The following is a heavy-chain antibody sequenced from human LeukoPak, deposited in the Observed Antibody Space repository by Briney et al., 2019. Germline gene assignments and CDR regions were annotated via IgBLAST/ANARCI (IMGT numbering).Heavy chain of an antibody. D-gene: IGHD2-2*01. CDR2: ISFSGSYI. V-gene: IGHV3-21*01. CDR1: GFTFSSYS. Sequence: PGGSLRLSCAASGFTFSSYSMNWVRQAPGKGLEWVSSISFSGSYIYYADSLKGRITISRDNAENSLYLLLNSLRVEDTAVYYCARGSTLGSCTSSSCHNWFDPWGQGTLVTVSS. CDR3: ARGSTLGSCTSSSCHNWFDP. J-gene: IGHJ5*02.